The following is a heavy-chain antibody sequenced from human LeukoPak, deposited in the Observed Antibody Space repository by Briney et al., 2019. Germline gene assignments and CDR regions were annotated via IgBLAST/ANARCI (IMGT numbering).Heavy chain of an antibody. CDR3: ARAPYYYYMDV. V-gene: IGHV4-59*01. CDR1: GGSIRSYY. Sequence: PSETLSLTCTVSGGSIRSYYWSCIRQPPGKGLEWIGYIYHSGSTNYNPSLKSRVNISVDTSKNQFSLKVSSGTAADTAVYYCARAPYYYYMDVWGKGTTVTVSS. J-gene: IGHJ6*03. CDR2: IYHSGST.